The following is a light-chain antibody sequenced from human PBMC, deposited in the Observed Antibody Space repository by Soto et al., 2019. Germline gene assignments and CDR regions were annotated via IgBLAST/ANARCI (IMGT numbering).Light chain of an antibody. CDR1: SSNVGGYNY. V-gene: IGLV2-14*01. Sequence: QSALTQPASVSGSPGQSITISCTETSSNVGGYNYVSWYQQHPGKAPKLMIYDVSNRPSGVSNRFSGSKSGNTASLTISGLQAEDEADYYCSSYTSSSTLRVFGGGTKLTVL. CDR2: DVS. J-gene: IGLJ2*01. CDR3: SSYTSSSTLRV.